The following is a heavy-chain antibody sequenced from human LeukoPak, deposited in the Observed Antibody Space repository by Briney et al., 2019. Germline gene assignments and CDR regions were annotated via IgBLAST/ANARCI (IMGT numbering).Heavy chain of an antibody. CDR3: ARTTEGGYTYGYFYYYYMDV. CDR1: GGSISTNNW. J-gene: IGHJ6*03. CDR2: IHHSGST. D-gene: IGHD5-18*01. Sequence: SETLSLTCAVSGGSISTNNWWTWVRQPPGKGLEWIGEIHHSGSTDYNPSLKSRVTISPDKSKNQFSLTLTSVTAADTAVYYCARTTEGGYTYGYFYYYYMDVWGKGTTVTISS. V-gene: IGHV4-4*02.